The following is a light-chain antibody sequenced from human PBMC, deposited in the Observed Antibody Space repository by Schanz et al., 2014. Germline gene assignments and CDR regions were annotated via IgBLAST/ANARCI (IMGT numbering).Light chain of an antibody. V-gene: IGLV2-14*03. Sequence: QSALTQPASVSGSPGQSITISCTGTRSDVGGYNYVSWYQQHPGKAPRLMISDVSDRPSGVSNRFSGSKSGNTASLTISGLQAEDEAGYYCCSYAGSYTVVFGGGTKLTVL. CDR3: CSYAGSYTVV. J-gene: IGLJ2*01. CDR1: RSDVGGYNY. CDR2: DVS.